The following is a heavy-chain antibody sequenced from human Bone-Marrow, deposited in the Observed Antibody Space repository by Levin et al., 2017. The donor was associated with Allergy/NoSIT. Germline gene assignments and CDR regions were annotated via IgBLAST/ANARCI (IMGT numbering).Heavy chain of an antibody. J-gene: IGHJ6*02. CDR1: RFSFTNYA. D-gene: IGHD2-15*01. V-gene: IGHV3-30*04. CDR2: ISYDVNKK. CDR3: ARDYRCNGGGCSSLDGMDV. Sequence: QSGGSLRLSCAASRFSFTNYAFHWVRQAPGKGLEWVAFISYDVNKKYLADSVKGRFTISRDNYKNTLELQMNSLRPEDTAVYYCARDYRCNGGGCSSLDGMDVWGQGTTVTVSS.